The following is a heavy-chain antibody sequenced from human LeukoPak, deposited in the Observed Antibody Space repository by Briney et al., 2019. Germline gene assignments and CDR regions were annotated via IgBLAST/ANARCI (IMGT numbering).Heavy chain of an antibody. V-gene: IGHV1-2*02. Sequence: ASVKVSCKASVYTFTGYYMHWVRQAPGQGLEWMGWINPNSGGTNCAQKFQGRVTMTRDTSISTAYMELSRLRSDDTAVYYCGRDRWRFCSSTSCYGDDYWGQGTLVTVSS. CDR1: VYTFTGYY. CDR2: INPNSGGT. D-gene: IGHD2-2*01. CDR3: GRDRWRFCSSTSCYGDDY. J-gene: IGHJ4*02.